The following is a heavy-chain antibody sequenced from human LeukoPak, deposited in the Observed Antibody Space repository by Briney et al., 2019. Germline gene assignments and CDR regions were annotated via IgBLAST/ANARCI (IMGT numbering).Heavy chain of an antibody. Sequence: PSETLSLTCTVSGGSISSGDYYWSWIRQPPGKGLEWIGYIYYSGSTYYNPSLKSRVTISVDTSKNQFSLKLSSVTAADTAVYYCASFVVGRNWFDPWGQGTLVTVSS. CDR1: GGSISSGDYY. V-gene: IGHV4-30-4*08. CDR3: ASFVVGRNWFDP. J-gene: IGHJ5*02. D-gene: IGHD2-2*01. CDR2: IYYSGST.